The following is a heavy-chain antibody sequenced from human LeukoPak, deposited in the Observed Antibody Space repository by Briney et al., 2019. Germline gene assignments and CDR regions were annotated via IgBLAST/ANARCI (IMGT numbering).Heavy chain of an antibody. CDR3: ARGLIDGSYLDP. V-gene: IGHV3-48*04. CDR1: GFTFSSYS. J-gene: IGHJ5*02. CDR2: ISSSSSTI. D-gene: IGHD3-10*01. Sequence: GGSLRLSCAASGFTFSSYSMNWVRQAPGKGLEWVSYISSSSSTIYYADSVKGRFTISRDNANNSLYLQMNSLRVEDTGLYYCARGLIDGSYLDPWGQGTLVTVSS.